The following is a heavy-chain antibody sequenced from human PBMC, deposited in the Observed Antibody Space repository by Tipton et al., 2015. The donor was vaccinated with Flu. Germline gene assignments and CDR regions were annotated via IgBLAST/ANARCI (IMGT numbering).Heavy chain of an antibody. Sequence: TLSLTCTVSGASISSESYYWGWIRQPPGKGLEWIGNIYHSGSTNYNPSLKSRVTISLDKSKNQFSLNLSSVTAADTAVYYCARVGAVTMVRGLAFDAFDIWGLGNMVAVSS. J-gene: IGHJ3*02. CDR1: GASISSESYY. CDR2: IYHSGST. D-gene: IGHD3-10*01. CDR3: ARVGAVTMVRGLAFDAFDI. V-gene: IGHV4-39*07.